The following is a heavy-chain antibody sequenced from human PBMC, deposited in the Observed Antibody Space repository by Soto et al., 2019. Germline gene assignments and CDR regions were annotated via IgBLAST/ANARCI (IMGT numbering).Heavy chain of an antibody. CDR3: ARDLHKHYDNALYVTRNFDS. CDR2: IDGGSGDR. D-gene: IGHD3-16*01. CDR1: GYTFTDYT. Sequence: ASVKVSCKASGYTFTDYTIHWIRQTPGQRLEWMGWIDGGSGDRRYSQNFQGRLIITRDKSATTSYMELSSLRLEDTAVYYCARDLHKHYDNALYVTRNFDSWGPGTLVTVSS. V-gene: IGHV1-3*01. J-gene: IGHJ4*02.